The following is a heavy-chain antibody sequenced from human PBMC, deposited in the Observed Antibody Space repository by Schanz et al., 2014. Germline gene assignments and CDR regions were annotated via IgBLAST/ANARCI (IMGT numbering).Heavy chain of an antibody. Sequence: EVQLVESGGGLVQPGGSLRLSCAASGFTFSNYWMSWVRQAPGKGLEWVANIKQDGSEIYYVDSVKGRFTISRDNAKNSLYLQMNSLGAEDTAVYYCAKGRMTATNYFDYWGQGTLVTVSS. V-gene: IGHV3-7*01. CDR2: IKQDGSEI. CDR1: GFTFSNYW. CDR3: AKGRMTATNYFDY. J-gene: IGHJ4*02. D-gene: IGHD1-7*01.